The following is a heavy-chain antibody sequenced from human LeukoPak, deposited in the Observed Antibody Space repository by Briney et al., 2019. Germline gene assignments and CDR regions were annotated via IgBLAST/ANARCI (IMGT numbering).Heavy chain of an antibody. CDR2: IKRDGSEK. CDR3: GLGGWLDY. CDR1: GFTFSSYW. V-gene: IGHV3-7*01. D-gene: IGHD6-19*01. Sequence: PGGSLRLSCAASGFTFSSYWMSWVRQAPGKGLEWVANIKRDGSEKYYVDSVKGRCTISRDNAKNSLYLQMNSLRAEDTAVYYCGLGGWLDYWGQGTLVTVSS. J-gene: IGHJ4*02.